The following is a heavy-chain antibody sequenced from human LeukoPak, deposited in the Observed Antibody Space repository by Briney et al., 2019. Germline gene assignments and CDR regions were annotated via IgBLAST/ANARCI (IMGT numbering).Heavy chain of an antibody. J-gene: IGHJ4*02. CDR1: GFRFTNAW. D-gene: IGHD3-10*01. Sequence: GGSLRLSCAPSGFRFTNAWMTWVRQAPGKGLEWVGRIKSKADGGTTDYGAAMKGRFTISRDDSKNTLYLQMNSLETEDTAVYYCATDLGLTMIRGVIVSWGQGTLVTVSS. CDR2: IKSKADGGTT. V-gene: IGHV3-15*01. CDR3: ATDLGLTMIRGVIVS.